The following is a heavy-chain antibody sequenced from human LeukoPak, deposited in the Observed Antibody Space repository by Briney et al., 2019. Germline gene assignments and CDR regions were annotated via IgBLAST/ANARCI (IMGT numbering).Heavy chain of an antibody. D-gene: IGHD2-2*01. J-gene: IGHJ4*02. CDR3: AKQGPGYCGSTSCYGVDY. CDR1: GYTFTSHA. CDR2: INTNTGNP. V-gene: IGHV7-4-1*02. Sequence: ASVKVSCKASGYTFTSHAMNWVRQAPGQGLEWMGWINTNTGNPTYAQGFTGRFVFSLDTSVSAAYLQISSLKPEDTAVYYCAKQGPGYCGSTSCYGVDYWGQGTLVTVSS.